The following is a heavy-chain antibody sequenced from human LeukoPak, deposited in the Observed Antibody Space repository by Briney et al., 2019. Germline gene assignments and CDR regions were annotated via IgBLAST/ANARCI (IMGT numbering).Heavy chain of an antibody. CDR2: INTDESSI. Sequence: GGSLRLSCAASGFTFSTYWMHWVRQPPGKGLLWVSRINTDESSISYADSVKGRFTISRDNAKNTLFLQMNSLRAEDTAVYYCARECFMDWGQGTLVTVSS. CDR3: ARECFMD. V-gene: IGHV3-74*01. CDR1: GFTFSTYW. J-gene: IGHJ4*02.